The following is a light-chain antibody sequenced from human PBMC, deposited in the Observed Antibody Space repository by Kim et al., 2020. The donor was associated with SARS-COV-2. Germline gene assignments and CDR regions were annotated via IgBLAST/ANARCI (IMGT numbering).Light chain of an antibody. CDR1: NIGSKS. Sequence: SYELTQPPSVSVAPGETATITCGGDNIGSKSVHWYQQKPGQAPVLVIFYDSDRPSGIPERFFGSNSGNTATLTINGVEAGDEADYYCQVWDSSDDRPGYVFGAGTKVTVL. V-gene: IGLV3-21*04. CDR3: QVWDSSDDRPGYV. J-gene: IGLJ1*01. CDR2: YDS.